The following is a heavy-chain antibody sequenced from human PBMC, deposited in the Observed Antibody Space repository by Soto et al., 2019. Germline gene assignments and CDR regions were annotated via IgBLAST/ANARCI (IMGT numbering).Heavy chain of an antibody. CDR2: IKSKTDGGTT. CDR3: TTDPVTMIVVVPSSG. V-gene: IGHV3-15*07. J-gene: IGHJ4*02. Sequence: GGSLRLSCAASGFTFSSYWMNWVRQAPGKGLEWVGCIKSKTDGGTTDYAAPVKGRFTISRDDSKNTLYLQMNSLKTEDTAVYYCTTDPVTMIVVVPSSGWGQGTLVTVSS. D-gene: IGHD3-22*01. CDR1: GFTFSSYW.